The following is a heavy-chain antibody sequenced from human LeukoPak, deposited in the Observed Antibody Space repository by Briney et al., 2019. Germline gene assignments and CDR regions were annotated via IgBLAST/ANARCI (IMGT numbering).Heavy chain of an antibody. CDR3: TTVRHIVVVTAIEPTLDP. CDR2: ITAFNTNT. Sequence: ASVKVSCKASGYKFIIYGVTWLRQAPGQGLEWMGSITAFNTNTSYAQKLQGRVTMTTDTSTSTAYMEMRSLRSDDTAVYYCTTVRHIVVVTAIEPTLDPWGQGTLVTVSS. J-gene: IGHJ5*02. D-gene: IGHD2-21*02. CDR1: GYKFIIYG. V-gene: IGHV1-18*01.